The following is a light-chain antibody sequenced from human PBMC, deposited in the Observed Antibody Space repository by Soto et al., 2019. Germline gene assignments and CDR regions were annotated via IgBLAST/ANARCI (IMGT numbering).Light chain of an antibody. Sequence: EIVLSQSPGTLSLSPGEGATLPCRASQSVSSNFLAWYQRKPGQAPRLLMYGASSRATGIPDRFSGSGSGTDFTLTISRLEPEDFAVYYCQQYGSSPLTFGGGTKVEIK. CDR2: GAS. CDR3: QQYGSSPLT. CDR1: QSVSSNF. V-gene: IGKV3-20*01. J-gene: IGKJ4*01.